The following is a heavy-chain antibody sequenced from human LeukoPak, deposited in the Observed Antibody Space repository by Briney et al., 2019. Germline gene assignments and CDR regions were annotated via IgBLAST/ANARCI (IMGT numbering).Heavy chain of an antibody. D-gene: IGHD3-10*01. CDR1: GFTVSSKY. CDR3: AKGPHYGSEFDY. V-gene: IGHV3-53*01. Sequence: GGSLRLSCAASGFTVSSKYMNWVRQAPGKGLEWVSVIYSGGSTYYADSVKGRFTISRDNSMNTLYLQMSSLGAEDTAVYYCAKGPHYGSEFDYWGQGTLVTVSS. J-gene: IGHJ4*02. CDR2: IYSGGST.